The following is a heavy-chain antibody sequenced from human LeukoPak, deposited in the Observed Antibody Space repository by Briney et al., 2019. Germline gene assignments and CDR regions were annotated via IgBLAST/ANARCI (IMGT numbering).Heavy chain of an antibody. D-gene: IGHD2-15*01. CDR3: ARDLRTRVVAALYNWFDP. Sequence: GGSLRLSCAASGFTFSSYSMNWVRQAPGKGLEWVSSISISSSYIYYADSVKGRFTISRDNAKNSLYLQMNSLRAEDTAVYYCARDLRTRVVAALYNWFDPWGQGTLVTVSS. CDR1: GFTFSSYS. V-gene: IGHV3-21*01. CDR2: ISISSSYI. J-gene: IGHJ5*02.